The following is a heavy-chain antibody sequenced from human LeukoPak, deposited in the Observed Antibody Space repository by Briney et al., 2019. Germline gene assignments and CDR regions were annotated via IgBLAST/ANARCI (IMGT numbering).Heavy chain of an antibody. D-gene: IGHD2-2*01. CDR2: IIPILGIA. CDR1: GGTFSSYA. CDR3: ARPGVDCSSTSCYGMDV. V-gene: IGHV1-69*04. J-gene: IGHJ6*02. Sequence: ASVKVSCKASGGTFSSYAISWVRQAPGQGLEWMGRIIPILGIANYAQKFQGRVTITADKSTSTAYMELSSLRSEDTAVYYCARPGVDCSSTSCYGMDVWGQGTTVTVSS.